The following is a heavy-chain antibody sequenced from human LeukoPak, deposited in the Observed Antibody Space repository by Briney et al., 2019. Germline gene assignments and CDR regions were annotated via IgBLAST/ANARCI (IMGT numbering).Heavy chain of an antibody. CDR1: GGSISSYY. D-gene: IGHD2-2*01. J-gene: IGHJ6*03. CDR3: ARDLGYCSSTSCRRDYYMDV. CDR2: IYTSGST. Sequence: PSETLSLTCTVSGGSISSYYWSWIRPPAGKGLEWIVRIYTSGSTNYNPSLKSRVTMSVDTSKNQFSLKLSSVTAADTAVYYCARDLGYCSSTSCRRDYYMDVWGKGTTVTVSS. V-gene: IGHV4-4*07.